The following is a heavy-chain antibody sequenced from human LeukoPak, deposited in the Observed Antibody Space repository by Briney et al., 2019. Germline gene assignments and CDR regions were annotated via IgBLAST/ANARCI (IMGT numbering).Heavy chain of an antibody. J-gene: IGHJ4*02. CDR1: GYTFTSYD. Sequence: ASVTVSCKASGYTFTSYDINWVRQATGQGLEWMGWMNPNSGNTGYAQKFQGRATITRNTSISTAYMELSSLRSEDTAVYYCARGMDRWYSSSDYWGQGTLVTVSS. CDR2: MNPNSGNT. CDR3: ARGMDRWYSSSDY. V-gene: IGHV1-8*03. D-gene: IGHD6-6*01.